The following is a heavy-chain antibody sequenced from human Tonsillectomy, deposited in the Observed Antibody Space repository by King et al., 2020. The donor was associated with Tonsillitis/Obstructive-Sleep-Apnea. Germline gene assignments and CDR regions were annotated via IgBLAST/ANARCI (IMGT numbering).Heavy chain of an antibody. D-gene: IGHD3-16*01. V-gene: IGHV3-30*04. CDR3: ARDRPAWGQNWFDP. CDR2: ISYDGSNK. J-gene: IGHJ5*02. Sequence: VQLVQSGGGVVQPGRSLRLSCAASGFTFSSCAMHWVRQAPGKGLEWVAVISYDGSNKFYADSVKGRFTISRDNSKNTLWLQMNSLRTEDTAVYYCARDRPAWGQNWFDPWGQGTLVTVSS. CDR1: GFTFSSCA.